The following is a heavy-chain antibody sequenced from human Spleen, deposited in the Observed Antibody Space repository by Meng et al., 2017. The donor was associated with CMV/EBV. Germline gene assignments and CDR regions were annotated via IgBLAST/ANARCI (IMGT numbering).Heavy chain of an antibody. CDR1: GFTFSDYY. D-gene: IGHD3-3*01. CDR2: ISSSGSNI. Sequence: GESLKISCAASGFTFSDYYMSWIRQAPGKGLEWVSYISSSGSNIYYADSVKGRFTISRDNAKNSLYLQKNSLRAEDTAVYFCARGFDNFWSGYYYYYGMDVWGQGTTVTVSS. V-gene: IGHV3-11*04. CDR3: ARGFDNFWSGYYYYYGMDV. J-gene: IGHJ6*02.